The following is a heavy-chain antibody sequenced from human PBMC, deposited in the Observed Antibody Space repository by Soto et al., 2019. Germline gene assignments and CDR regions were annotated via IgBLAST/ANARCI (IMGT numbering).Heavy chain of an antibody. Sequence: EAQLVESGGGLVQPGGSLRLSCTAFGFSLSSYEMDWVRQAAGKGLEWVSHISRSGSPIYYADSVKGRFTISRDNAKNSVFLQMNSLRAEDTAVYYCARVFGDYLIDAFDIWGQGTMVTVSS. CDR3: ARVFGDYLIDAFDI. CDR1: GFSLSSYE. J-gene: IGHJ3*02. CDR2: ISRSGSPI. V-gene: IGHV3-48*03. D-gene: IGHD4-17*01.